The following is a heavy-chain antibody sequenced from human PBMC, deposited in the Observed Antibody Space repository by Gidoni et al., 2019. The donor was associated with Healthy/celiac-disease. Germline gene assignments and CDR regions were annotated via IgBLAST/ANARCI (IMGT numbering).Heavy chain of an antibody. CDR2: ISYDGSNK. CDR1: GFTFSSYA. D-gene: IGHD3-10*01. V-gene: IGHV3-30-3*01. J-gene: IGHJ6*03. Sequence: QVQLVESGGGVVQPGRSLRLACAASGFTFSSYAMHWVRQAPGTGLEWVAVISYDGSNKYYADSVKGRFTISRDKSKNTLYLQMNSLRAEDTAVYYCARGTVIAMVRGPPRYYYYMDVWGKGTTVTVSS. CDR3: ARGTVIAMVRGPPRYYYYMDV.